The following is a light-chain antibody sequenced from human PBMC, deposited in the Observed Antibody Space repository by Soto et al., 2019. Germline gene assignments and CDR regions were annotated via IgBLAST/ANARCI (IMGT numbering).Light chain of an antibody. CDR2: KAS. CDR3: QQYSSYSPIT. J-gene: IGKJ5*01. V-gene: IGKV1-5*03. CDR1: QTISSW. Sequence: DIQMTQSPSTLSGSVGDRVTITCRASQTISSWLAGYQQKPGRAPKLLIYKASVLETVAPSRFSGTGSGTEFTLTINGLQPDEFSTYYCQQYSSYSPITFGQGTRLEIK.